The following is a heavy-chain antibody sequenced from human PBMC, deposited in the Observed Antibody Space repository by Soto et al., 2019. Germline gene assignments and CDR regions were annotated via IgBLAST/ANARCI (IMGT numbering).Heavy chain of an antibody. J-gene: IGHJ4*02. CDR1: GFTFSSYA. CDR2: ISYDGSNK. CDR3: ARSLSQRITIFGVDY. V-gene: IGHV3-30-3*01. Sequence: SLRLSCAASGFTFSSYAMHWVRQAPGKGLEWVAVISYDGSNKYYADSVKGRFTISRDNSKNTLYLQMNSLRAEDTAVYYCARSLSQRITIFGVDYWGQGTLVTVS. D-gene: IGHD3-3*01.